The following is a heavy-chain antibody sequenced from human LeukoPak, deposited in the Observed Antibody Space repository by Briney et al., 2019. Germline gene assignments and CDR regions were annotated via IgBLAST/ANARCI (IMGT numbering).Heavy chain of an antibody. CDR1: GGSNSSYY. Sequence: PSETLSLTCTVSGGSNSSYYWSWIRQAAGKGLEWIGRIYTSGSTNYNPSLKSRVTMSVDMSKNQFSLNLTSVTAADTAVYYCARETGSSRWFDPWGQGTLVTVSS. CDR3: ARETGSSRWFDP. V-gene: IGHV4-4*07. CDR2: IYTSGST. D-gene: IGHD1-26*01. J-gene: IGHJ5*02.